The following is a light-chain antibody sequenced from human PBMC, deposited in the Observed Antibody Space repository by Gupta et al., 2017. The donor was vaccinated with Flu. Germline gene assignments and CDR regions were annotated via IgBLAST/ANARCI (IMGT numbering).Light chain of an antibody. V-gene: IGKV4-1*01. J-gene: IGKJ1*01. CDR2: WAS. CDR3: QQDDSTPRT. Sequence: LGESATINCNSSQSWFHSQKYKNYLVWYQQRPGQPPKLLIYWASTRKYGVPYRFSGRGSGTDFTLTISSLQDEDVAVYYCQQDDSTPRTFGQGTKVEIK. CDR1: QSWFHSQKYKNY.